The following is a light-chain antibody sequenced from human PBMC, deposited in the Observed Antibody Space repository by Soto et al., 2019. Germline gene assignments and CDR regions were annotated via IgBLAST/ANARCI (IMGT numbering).Light chain of an antibody. Sequence: QSALTQPGSVSGSPGQSITISCTGTSSDVGGYNYVSWYQQHPGKAPKLMIYEVSNRPSGVSNRFSCSKSGNTAALTISGRQPEDEADYYCSSYTTGSTRVFGGGTKLTVL. V-gene: IGLV2-14*01. CDR1: SSDVGGYNY. CDR2: EVS. CDR3: SSYTTGSTRV. J-gene: IGLJ2*01.